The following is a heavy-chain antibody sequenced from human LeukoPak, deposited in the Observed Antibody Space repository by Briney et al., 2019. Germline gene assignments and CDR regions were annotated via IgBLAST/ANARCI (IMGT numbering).Heavy chain of an antibody. V-gene: IGHV3-23*01. Sequence: GGSLRLSCAASGFTFSSYAMSWVRQAPGKGLEWVSAVSDSGGSTYYADSVKGRFTISRDNSKNTLYLQMNSLRAEDTAVYYCARDHSAFGTTFLLSYWGQGTLVTVSS. CDR1: GFTFSSYA. CDR2: VSDSGGST. J-gene: IGHJ4*02. CDR3: ARDHSAFGTTFLLSY. D-gene: IGHD3-3*02.